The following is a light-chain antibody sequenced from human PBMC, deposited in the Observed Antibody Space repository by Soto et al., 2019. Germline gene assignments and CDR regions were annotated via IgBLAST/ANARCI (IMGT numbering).Light chain of an antibody. J-gene: IGKJ2*01. V-gene: IGKV2-28*01. CDR3: MQALHTPYT. Sequence: DFVMTQSPLSLPVTPGEPASISCRCSQNLLHTNGHSYLDWHLQKPGQSPQLLVFWATIRASGVPDRFSGSGSGTDFTLKISKVEAEDVGIYYCMQALHTPYTFGQGTSLEIK. CDR1: QNLLHTNGHSY. CDR2: WAT.